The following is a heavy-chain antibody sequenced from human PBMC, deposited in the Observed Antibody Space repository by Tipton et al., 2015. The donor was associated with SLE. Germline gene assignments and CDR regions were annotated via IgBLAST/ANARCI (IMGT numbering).Heavy chain of an antibody. J-gene: IGHJ4*02. Sequence: TLSLTCAVSGGSISSSYWWSWVRQPPGKGLEWIGEIYHSGSTDYNPSLKSRVTISVDTSKNQLSLKLSSVTSADTAVYYCTRDGELGSYFDYWGQGTLVTVSS. CDR2: IYHSGST. CDR1: GGSISSSYW. D-gene: IGHD7-27*01. V-gene: IGHV4-4*02. CDR3: TRDGELGSYFDY.